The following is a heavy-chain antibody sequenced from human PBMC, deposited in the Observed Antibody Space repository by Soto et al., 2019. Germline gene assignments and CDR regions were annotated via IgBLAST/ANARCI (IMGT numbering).Heavy chain of an antibody. J-gene: IGHJ4*02. CDR1: GFTFSSYA. Sequence: GGSLRLSCSASGFTFSSYAMHWVRQAPGKGLEYVSTISSNGGSTYYADSVKGRFTISRDNSKNTLYLQMSSLRAEDTAVYYCNVLLWFGELFSVHWGQGTLVTVSS. V-gene: IGHV3-64D*06. CDR2: ISSNGGST. D-gene: IGHD3-10*01. CDR3: NVLLWFGELFSVH.